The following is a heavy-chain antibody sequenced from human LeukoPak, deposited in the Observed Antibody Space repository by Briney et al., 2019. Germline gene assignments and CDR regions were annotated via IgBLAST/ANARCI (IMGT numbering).Heavy chain of an antibody. CDR1: GGSFGGYY. V-gene: IGHV4-34*01. J-gene: IGHJ4*02. D-gene: IGHD1-26*01. CDR3: ARGDSGSYYWIDY. Sequence: PSETLSLTCAVYGGSFGGYYWSWIRQPPGKGLEWIGEINHSGSTNYNPSLKSRVTISVDTSKNQFSLKLSSVTAADTAVYYCARGDSGSYYWIDYWGQGTLVTVSS. CDR2: INHSGST.